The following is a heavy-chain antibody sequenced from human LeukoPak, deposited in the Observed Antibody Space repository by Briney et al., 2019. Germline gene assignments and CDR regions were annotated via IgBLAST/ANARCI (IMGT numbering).Heavy chain of an antibody. J-gene: IGHJ6*02. Sequence: GASVKVSCKASGYTFTSYGISWVRQAPGQGREGRGWISAYNGNTNYAQKLQGRVTMTTDTSTSTAYMELRSLRSDDTAVYYCARDRRHCSGGSCYYYYYGMDVWGQGTTVTVSS. CDR3: ARDRRHCSGGSCYYYYYGMDV. CDR1: GYTFTSYG. V-gene: IGHV1-18*01. D-gene: IGHD2-15*01. CDR2: ISAYNGNT.